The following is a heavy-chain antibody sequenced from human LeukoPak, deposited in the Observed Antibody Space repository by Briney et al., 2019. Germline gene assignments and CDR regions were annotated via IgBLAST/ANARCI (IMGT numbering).Heavy chain of an antibody. CDR1: GFTFSSYA. V-gene: IGHV3-30*01. D-gene: IGHD3-22*01. CDR3: ARDRTTYYYDSSGSYFDY. CDR2: ISYDGSNK. Sequence: PGRCLRLSCAASGFTFSSYAMHWVRQAPGKGLEWVAVISYDGSNKYYADSVKGRFTISRDNSKNTLYLQMNSLRAEDTAVYYCARDRTTYYYDSSGSYFDYWGQGTLVTVSS. J-gene: IGHJ4*02.